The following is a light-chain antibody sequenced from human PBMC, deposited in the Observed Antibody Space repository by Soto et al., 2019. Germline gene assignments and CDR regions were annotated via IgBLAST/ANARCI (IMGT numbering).Light chain of an antibody. J-gene: IGLJ2*01. CDR3: TSWTTSTTML. Sequence: QSALTQPASVSGSPGQSITISCTGTSSDIGAYNFVSWYQQHPGKDPKLMLYDVNIRPSGVSNRFAGSKSGNTASLTISGLQAEDEADYYCTSWTTSTTMLFGGGTQLTVL. CDR1: SSDIGAYNF. V-gene: IGLV2-14*03. CDR2: DVN.